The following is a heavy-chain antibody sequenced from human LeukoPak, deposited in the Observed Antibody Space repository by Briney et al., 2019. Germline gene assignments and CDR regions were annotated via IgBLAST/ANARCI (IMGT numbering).Heavy chain of an antibody. D-gene: IGHD6-19*01. J-gene: IGHJ3*02. CDR3: ARGVSSSGWYNAFDI. CDR2: ISAYNGNT. CDR1: GYTFTSYG. V-gene: IGHV1-18*01. Sequence: ASVKVSCKASGYTFTSYGISRVRQAPGQGLEWMGWISAYNGNTNYAQKLQGRVTMTTDTSTSTAYMELRSLRSDDTAVYYCARGVSSSGWYNAFDIWGQGTMVTVSS.